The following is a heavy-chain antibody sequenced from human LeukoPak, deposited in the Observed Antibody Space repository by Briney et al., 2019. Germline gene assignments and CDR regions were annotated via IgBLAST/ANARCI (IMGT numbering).Heavy chain of an antibody. J-gene: IGHJ4*02. CDR3: ARGRSRSYYDFWSGYFDY. D-gene: IGHD3-3*01. V-gene: IGHV4-34*01. CDR2: INHSGST. Sequence: PSETLSLTCAVYGGSFSGYYWSWIRQPPGKGLEWIGEINHSGSTNYNPSLKSRVTISVDTSKNQFSLKLSSVTAADTAVYYCARGRSRSYYDFWSGYFDYWGQGTLVTVSS. CDR1: GGSFSGYY.